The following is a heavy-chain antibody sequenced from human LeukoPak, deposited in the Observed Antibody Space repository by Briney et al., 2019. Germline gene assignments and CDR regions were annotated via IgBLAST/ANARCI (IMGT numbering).Heavy chain of an antibody. D-gene: IGHD1-14*01. CDR3: VKDRGNHVTDY. V-gene: IGHV4-39*07. Sequence: SETLSLTCTVSGGSISSSPCYWGWIRQPPGKGLEWFGTIRSGGSTYYNPSLKSRVTISVDTSKNQFSLKLSSLTAADTAVYYCVKDRGNHVTDYWGQGTLVTVSS. CDR2: IRSGGST. J-gene: IGHJ4*02. CDR1: GGSISSSPCY.